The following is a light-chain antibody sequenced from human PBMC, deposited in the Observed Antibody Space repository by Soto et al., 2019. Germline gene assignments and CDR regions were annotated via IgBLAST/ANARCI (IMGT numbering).Light chain of an antibody. V-gene: IGKV4-1*01. CDR2: WAS. J-gene: IGKJ4*01. CDR1: QSVLYSSNNKNY. CDR3: QQYYSRPLT. Sequence: DIVMTQSPDSLAVSLGERATINCKSSQSVLYSSNNKNYLAWYQQKPGQPPKLLIYWASTRESGVPDRFSGSGAGTDFTLTISSLQAEDVAVYYGQQYYSRPLTFGGGTKVEIK.